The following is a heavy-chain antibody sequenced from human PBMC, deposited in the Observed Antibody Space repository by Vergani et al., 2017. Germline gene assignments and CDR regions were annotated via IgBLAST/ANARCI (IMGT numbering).Heavy chain of an antibody. CDR3: ARDGLDYYGSETLRYYMDV. J-gene: IGHJ6*03. V-gene: IGHV3-30-3*01. D-gene: IGHD3-10*01. Sequence: QVQLVESGGGVVQPGRSLRLSCAASGFTFSSYAMHWVRQAPGKGLEWVAVISYDGSNKYYADSVKGRFTISRDNSKNTLYLQMNSRRAEDTAVCYCARDGLDYYGSETLRYYMDVWGKGTTVTVSS. CDR2: ISYDGSNK. CDR1: GFTFSSYA.